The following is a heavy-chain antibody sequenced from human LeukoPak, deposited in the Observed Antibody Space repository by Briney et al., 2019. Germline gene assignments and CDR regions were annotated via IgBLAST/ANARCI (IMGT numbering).Heavy chain of an antibody. Sequence: SETLSLTCTVSGGSISSYYWSWIRQPPGKGLEWIGYIYYSGSTNHNPSLKSRVTISVDTSKNQFSLKLSSVTAADTAVYYCARLSPQWLLGAFDIWGQGTMVTVSS. D-gene: IGHD6-19*01. CDR3: ARLSPQWLLGAFDI. J-gene: IGHJ3*02. CDR1: GGSISSYY. V-gene: IGHV4-59*08. CDR2: IYYSGST.